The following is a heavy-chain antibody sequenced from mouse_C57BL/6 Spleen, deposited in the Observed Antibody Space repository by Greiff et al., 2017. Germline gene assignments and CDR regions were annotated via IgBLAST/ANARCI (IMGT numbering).Heavy chain of an antibody. Sequence: VQLQQSGPELVKPGASVKISCKASGYAFSSSWMNWVKQRPGKGLEWIGRIYPGDGGTNYNGKFKGKATLTADKSSSTAYMQLSSLTSGDSAVYCCAVYGNDGGDYWGQGATLTVSS. CDR3: AVYGNDGGDY. CDR1: GYAFSSSW. CDR2: IYPGDGGT. D-gene: IGHD2-10*02. J-gene: IGHJ2*01. V-gene: IGHV1-82*01.